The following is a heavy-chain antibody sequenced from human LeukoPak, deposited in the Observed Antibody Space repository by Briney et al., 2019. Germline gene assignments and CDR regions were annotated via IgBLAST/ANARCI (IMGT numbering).Heavy chain of an antibody. CDR2: IYSDGIST. CDR1: GFTFSSYW. Sequence: GGSLRLSCAASGFTFSSYWMHWVRQAPGKGLVWVSRIYSDGISTSYADSVKGRFTISRDNAKNTLYLQMNSLRAEDTAVYYCARGNYDILTGYYYFDYWGQGTLVTVSS. V-gene: IGHV3-74*01. D-gene: IGHD3-9*01. J-gene: IGHJ4*02. CDR3: ARGNYDILTGYYYFDY.